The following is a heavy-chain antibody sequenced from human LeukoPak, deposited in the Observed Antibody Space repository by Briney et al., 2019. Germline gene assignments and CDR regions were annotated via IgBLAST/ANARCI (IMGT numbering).Heavy chain of an antibody. CDR2: INPNSGGT. J-gene: IGHJ3*02. Sequence: GASVKVSCKASGYTFTGYYMHWVRQAPGQGLEWMGWINPNSGGTNYAQKFQGRVTMTRDTSISTAYMELSRLRSDDTAVYYCARIDIVVVPAAIKGKDDAFDIWGQGTMVTVSS. D-gene: IGHD2-2*02. CDR3: ARIDIVVVPAAIKGKDDAFDI. CDR1: GYTFTGYY. V-gene: IGHV1-2*02.